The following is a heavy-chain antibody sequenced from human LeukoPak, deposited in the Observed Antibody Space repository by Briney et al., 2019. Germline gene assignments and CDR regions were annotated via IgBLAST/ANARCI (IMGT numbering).Heavy chain of an antibody. V-gene: IGHV3-11*01. CDR1: GFTFSDYY. CDR2: ISSSGSTI. J-gene: IGHJ5*02. CDR3: ARALLRYFDQTKFDP. Sequence: GGPLRLSCAASGFTFSDYYMSWIRQAPGKGLEWVSYISSSGSTIYYADSVKGRFTISRDNAKNSLYLQMNSLRAEDTAVYYCARALLRYFDQTKFDPWGQGTLVTVSS. D-gene: IGHD3-9*01.